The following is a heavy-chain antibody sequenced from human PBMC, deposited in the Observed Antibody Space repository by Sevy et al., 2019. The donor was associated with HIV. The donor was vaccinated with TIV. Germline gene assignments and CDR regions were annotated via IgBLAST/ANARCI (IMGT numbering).Heavy chain of an antibody. CDR1: GFTFDDYA. D-gene: IGHD2-8*01. J-gene: IGHJ6*02. CDR3: AKDKAYCTNGVCYTSYYYYGMDV. CDR2: ISWNSGSI. V-gene: IGHV3-9*01. Sequence: GGSLRLSCAASGFTFDDYAMHWVRQAPGKGLEWVSGISWNSGSIGYADSVKGRFTISRDNAKNSLYLQMNSLRAEDTALYYCAKDKAYCTNGVCYTSYYYYGMDVWGQGTTVTVSS.